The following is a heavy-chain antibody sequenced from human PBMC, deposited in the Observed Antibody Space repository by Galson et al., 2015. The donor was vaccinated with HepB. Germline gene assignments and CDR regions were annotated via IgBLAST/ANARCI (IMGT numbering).Heavy chain of an antibody. CDR1: GGTFSSYT. D-gene: IGHD6-13*01. CDR2: IDAGNGNT. CDR3: ARLAAAGNAG. Sequence: SVKVSCKASGGTFSSYTISWVRQAPGQGLEWMGWIDAGNGNTKYSQKFQGRVTITRDTSASTAYMELSSLRSEDTAVYYCARLAAAGNAGWGQGTLVTVSS. J-gene: IGHJ4*02. V-gene: IGHV1-3*01.